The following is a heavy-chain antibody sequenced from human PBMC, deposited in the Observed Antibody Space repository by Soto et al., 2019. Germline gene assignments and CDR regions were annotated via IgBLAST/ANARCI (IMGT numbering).Heavy chain of an antibody. CDR2: IYWDDDK. CDR1: GFSLITSVVG. V-gene: IGHV2-5*02. J-gene: IGHJ4*02. Sequence: QITLKEAGPTLVKPTQTLTLTCSFSGFSLITSVVGVGWIRQPPGKALECLALIYWDDDKGYTTSLKSRLIIPKDTSKNQVVLTMTNIDPADTATYYSAHTMAPRIFDYWGQGTLVTVSS. CDR3: AHTMAPRIFDY.